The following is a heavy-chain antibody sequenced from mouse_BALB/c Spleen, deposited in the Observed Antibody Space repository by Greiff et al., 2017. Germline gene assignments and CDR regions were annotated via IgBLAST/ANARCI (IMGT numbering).Heavy chain of an antibody. J-gene: IGHJ4*01. CDR2: ISYSGST. D-gene: IGHD1-2*01. CDR3: ARSDYGYHYYAMDY. Sequence: EVKLVESGPGLVKPSQSLSLTCTVTGYSITSDYAWNWIRQFPGNKLEWMGYISYSGSTSYNPSLKSRISITRDTSKNQFFLQLNSVTTEDTATYYCARSDYGYHYYAMDYWGQGTSVTVSS. V-gene: IGHV3-2*02. CDR1: GYSITSDYA.